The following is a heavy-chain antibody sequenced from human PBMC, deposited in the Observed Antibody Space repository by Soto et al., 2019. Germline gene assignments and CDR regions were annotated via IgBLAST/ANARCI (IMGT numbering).Heavy chain of an antibody. D-gene: IGHD3-3*01. CDR2: ISAYSGNT. Sequence: ASVKVSCKASGYTFTSYGISWVRQAPGQGLEWMGWISAYSGNTNYAQKLQDWVTMTRDTSISTAYMELSRLKSDDTAVYYCARVATIFGVVPDYWGQGTLVTVSS. J-gene: IGHJ4*02. CDR1: GYTFTSYG. CDR3: ARVATIFGVVPDY. V-gene: IGHV1-18*01.